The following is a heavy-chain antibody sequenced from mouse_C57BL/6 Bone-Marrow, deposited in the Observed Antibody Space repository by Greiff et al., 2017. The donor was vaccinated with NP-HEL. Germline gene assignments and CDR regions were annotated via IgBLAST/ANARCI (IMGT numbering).Heavy chain of an antibody. J-gene: IGHJ2*01. D-gene: IGHD1-1*01. CDR3: ARLDYYGSSYDFDY. CDR2: IYPRSGNT. V-gene: IGHV1-81*01. CDR1: GYTFTSYG. Sequence: QVHVKQSGAELARPGASVKLSCKASGYTFTSYGISWVKQRTGQGLEWIGEIYPRSGNTYYNEKFKGKATLTADKSSSTAYMELRSLTSEDSAVYFCARLDYYGSSYDFDYWGQGTTLTVSS.